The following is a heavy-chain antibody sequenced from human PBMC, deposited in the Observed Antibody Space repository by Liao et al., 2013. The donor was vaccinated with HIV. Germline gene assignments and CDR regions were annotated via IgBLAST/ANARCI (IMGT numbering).Heavy chain of an antibody. J-gene: IGHJ4*02. CDR3: AREGAYSSWYNY. CDR1: GGSISSGSYY. V-gene: IGHV4-31*03. D-gene: IGHD6-13*01. CDR2: IYYSGST. Sequence: QVQLQESGPGLVKPSQTLSLTCTVSGGSISSGSYYWSWIRQPAGKGLEWIGYIYYSGSTYYNPSLKSRVTIIVDTSKNQFSLKLSSVTAADTAVYYCAREGAYSSWYNYWGQGTLVTVSS.